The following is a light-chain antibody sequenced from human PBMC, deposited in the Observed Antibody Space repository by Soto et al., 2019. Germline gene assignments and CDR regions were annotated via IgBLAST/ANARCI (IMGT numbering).Light chain of an antibody. V-gene: IGKV3-15*01. Sequence: EIVMTQSPATLSVSPGARVTLSCRASQSVTSNVAWFQQKPGQAPRLLVHSTSTRATGIPARFSGSGSGTEFTLTISCLQSEDFATYYCQQYYSYPLTFGGGTKVDIK. CDR3: QQYYSYPLT. J-gene: IGKJ4*01. CDR1: QSVTSN. CDR2: STS.